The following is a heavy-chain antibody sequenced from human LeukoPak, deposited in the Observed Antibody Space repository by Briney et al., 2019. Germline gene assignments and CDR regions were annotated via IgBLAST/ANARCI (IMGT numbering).Heavy chain of an antibody. CDR2: INANRGGT. D-gene: IGHD2-2*01. J-gene: IGHJ4*02. CDR3: ARRYCSSTSCYYFDY. V-gene: IGHV1-2*02. Sequence: GASVKVSCKASGYTFTDYYMHWVRPAPGQGLEWMGWINANRGGTNYAQRFQGRVTMTRDTSITTAYMELSRLKSDDTAVYYCARRYCSSTSCYYFDYWGQGTLVTVSS. CDR1: GYTFTDYY.